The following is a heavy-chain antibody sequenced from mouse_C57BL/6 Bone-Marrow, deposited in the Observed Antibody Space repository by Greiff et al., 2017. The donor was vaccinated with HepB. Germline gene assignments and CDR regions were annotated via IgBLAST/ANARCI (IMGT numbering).Heavy chain of an antibody. CDR3: ARQRTLTVS. CDR1: GFTFSSYG. CDR2: ISSGGSYT. J-gene: IGHJ3*01. V-gene: IGHV5-6*01. Sequence: EVQLVESGGDLVKPGGSLKLSCAASGFTFSSYGMSWVRQTPDKRLEWVATISSGGSYTYYPDSVKGRFTFSRDNAKNTLYLQMSSLKSEDTAMYYCARQRTLTVSGGQGTLVTVSA.